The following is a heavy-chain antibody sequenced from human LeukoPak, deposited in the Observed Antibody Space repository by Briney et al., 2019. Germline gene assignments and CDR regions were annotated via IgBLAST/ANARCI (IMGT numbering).Heavy chain of an antibody. CDR2: MYNSDSP. CDR3: ACGTMDAFDI. CDR1: GASISSYY. V-gene: IGHV4-4*07. J-gene: IGHJ3*02. Sequence: SETLSLTCTVSGASISSYYWTWIRQPAGKGLEWIGRMYNSDSPNYNPSLKSRVTMSVDTSKNQFSLKLSSVTAADTAVYYCACGTMDAFDIWGQGTMVTVSS. D-gene: IGHD1-26*01.